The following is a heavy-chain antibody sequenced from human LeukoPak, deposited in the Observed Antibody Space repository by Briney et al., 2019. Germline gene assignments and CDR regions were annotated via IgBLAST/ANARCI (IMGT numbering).Heavy chain of an antibody. V-gene: IGHV3-23*01. Sequence: GGSLRLSCAASGFTFSSYAMSWVRQAPGKGLEWVSAISGSGGSTYYADSVKGRFTISRDNSKNTLYLQMNSLRAEDTAVYYCATKGGRLWFGELFQPFDYWGQGTLVTVSS. CDR1: GFTFSSYA. CDR3: ATKGGRLWFGELFQPFDY. J-gene: IGHJ4*02. D-gene: IGHD3-10*01. CDR2: ISGSGGST.